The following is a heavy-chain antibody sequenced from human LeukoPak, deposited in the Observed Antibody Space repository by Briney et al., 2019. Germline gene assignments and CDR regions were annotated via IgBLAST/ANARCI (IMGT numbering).Heavy chain of an antibody. CDR3: ARRYCSSTSCHVDY. J-gene: IGHJ4*02. D-gene: IGHD2-2*01. Sequence: ASVKVSCKASGYTFTSYGISWVRQAPGQGLEWMGWIGAYNGNTNYAQKLQGRVTMTTDTSTSTAYMELRSLRSDDTAVYYCARRYCSSTSCHVDYWGQGTLVTVSS. V-gene: IGHV1-18*04. CDR2: IGAYNGNT. CDR1: GYTFTSYG.